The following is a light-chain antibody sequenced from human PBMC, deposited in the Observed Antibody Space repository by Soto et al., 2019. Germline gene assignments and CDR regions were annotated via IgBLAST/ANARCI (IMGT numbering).Light chain of an antibody. Sequence: DIQMTQSPSTLSASVGDTVTVTCRASQSIGRWLAWYQQKPGKAPKLLIYSASNLQSGVPSRFSGSGSGTDFTLTINSLLPEDFATYYCQQSYSTPLTFGGGTKVEIK. CDR2: SAS. J-gene: IGKJ4*01. CDR1: QSIGRW. V-gene: IGKV1-39*01. CDR3: QQSYSTPLT.